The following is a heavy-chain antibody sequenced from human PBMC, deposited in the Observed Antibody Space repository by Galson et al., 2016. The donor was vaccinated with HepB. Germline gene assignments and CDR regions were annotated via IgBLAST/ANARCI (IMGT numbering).Heavy chain of an antibody. D-gene: IGHD3-3*01. CDR3: AKDKTRVDYDFWDGYSA. V-gene: IGHV3-23*01. CDR1: GFTFSSYT. Sequence: SLRLSCAASGFTFSSYTMTWVRQPPGKGLEWVSSISGGGGRTYYAGSVKGRFTISRDNAKNSLYLQMNSLRAEDTAVYYCAKDKTRVDYDFWDGYSAWGQGTLVTVSS. J-gene: IGHJ5*02. CDR2: ISGGGGRT.